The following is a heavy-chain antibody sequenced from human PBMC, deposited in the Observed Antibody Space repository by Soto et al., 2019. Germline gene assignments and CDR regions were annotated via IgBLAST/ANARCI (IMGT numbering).Heavy chain of an antibody. Sequence: VQLVESGGGVVQPGRSLRLSCAASGFTFSDYAMHWVRQAPGKGLEWVAVVSHDGRNTHYADSVKGRFTISRYSSKNAVSLEMTSRRAEDTAVYYCAKGGRQWLVTSDFNYWGQGALVTVSS. D-gene: IGHD6-19*01. CDR1: GFTFSDYA. V-gene: IGHV3-30*18. CDR2: VSHDGRNT. J-gene: IGHJ4*02. CDR3: AKGGRQWLVTSDFNY.